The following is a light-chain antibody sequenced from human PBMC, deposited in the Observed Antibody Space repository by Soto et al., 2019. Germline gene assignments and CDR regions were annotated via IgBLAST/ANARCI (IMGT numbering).Light chain of an antibody. CDR2: GAS. V-gene: IGKV3-15*01. CDR1: QSVSST. J-gene: IGKJ4*01. Sequence: EKVMTQSPATLSVSPGERATLSCRASQSVSSTLAWYQQKSGQAPRLLIYGASTRATGIPARFSGSGSGTEFTLTISSLQSEDFAVYYCQQYSNWPLTFGGGTKVEIK. CDR3: QQYSNWPLT.